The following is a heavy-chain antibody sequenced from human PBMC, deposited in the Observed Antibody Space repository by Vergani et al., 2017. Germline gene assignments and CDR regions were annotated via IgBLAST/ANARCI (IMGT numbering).Heavy chain of an antibody. D-gene: IGHD5-12*01. Sequence: QLQLQESGPGLVKPSETLSLTCTVSGGSISSSSYYWGWIRQPPGKGLEWIGSIYTSGSTNYNPSLKSRVTISVDTSKNQFSLKLSSVTAADTAVYYCASGSGYEIGELDYWGQGTLVTVSS. CDR3: ASGSGYEIGELDY. J-gene: IGHJ4*02. V-gene: IGHV4-39*07. CDR2: IYTSGST. CDR1: GGSISSSSYY.